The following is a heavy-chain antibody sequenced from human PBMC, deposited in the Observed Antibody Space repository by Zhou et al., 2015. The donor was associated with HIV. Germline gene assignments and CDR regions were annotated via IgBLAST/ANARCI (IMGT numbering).Heavy chain of an antibody. CDR3: ARGFKGGSIAVAGTASVY. Sequence: QVQLVQSGAEVKKPGSSVKVSCKASGGTFSSYTISWVRQAPGQGLEWMGRIIPILGIANYAQKFQGRVTITADKSTSTAYMELSSLRSEDTAVYYCARGFKGGSIAVAGTASVYWGQGTLVTVSS. CDR2: IIPILGIA. D-gene: IGHD6-19*01. J-gene: IGHJ4*02. V-gene: IGHV1-69*02. CDR1: GGTFSSYT.